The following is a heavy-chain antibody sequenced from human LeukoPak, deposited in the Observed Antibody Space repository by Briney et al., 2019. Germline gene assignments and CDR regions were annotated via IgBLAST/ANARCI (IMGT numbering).Heavy chain of an antibody. D-gene: IGHD1-26*01. J-gene: IGHJ3*02. CDR1: GYTFTSYD. Sequence: ASVKVSCKSSGYTFTSYDINWVRQATGQGLEWMGWMNPNSGNPGYAQKFQGRVTMTRNTSISTAYMELSSLRSEDTAVYYCARGAGGSHGWELLLIGVFAFDIWGQGTMVTVSS. CDR2: MNPNSGNP. CDR3: ARGAGGSHGWELLLIGVFAFDI. V-gene: IGHV1-8*01.